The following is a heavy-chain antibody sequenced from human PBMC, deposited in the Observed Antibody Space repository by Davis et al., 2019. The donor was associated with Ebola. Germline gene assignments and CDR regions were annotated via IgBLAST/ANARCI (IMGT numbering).Heavy chain of an antibody. J-gene: IGHJ4*02. D-gene: IGHD6-13*01. CDR2: INHSGST. CDR3: ARDRHIASPSYLGHYFDY. V-gene: IGHV4-34*01. CDR1: GGSFSGYY. Sequence: SETLSLTCAVYGGSFSGYYWSWIRQPPGKGLEWIGEINHSGSTNYNPSLKSRVTISVDTSKNQFSLKLSSVTAADTAVYYCARDRHIASPSYLGHYFDYWGQGTLVTVSS.